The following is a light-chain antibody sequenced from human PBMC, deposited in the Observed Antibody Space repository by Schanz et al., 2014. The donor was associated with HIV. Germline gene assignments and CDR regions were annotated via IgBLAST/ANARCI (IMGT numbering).Light chain of an antibody. Sequence: QSALTQPRYASGSPGQSVTISCTGTRSDVGGYNHVSWYQQHPGSAPKVIIYEVTKRPSGVPDRFSGSKSGNSASLTVSGLQTEDEAEYYCSSYTGTSNLSVLFGGGTKLTVL. CDR3: SSYTGTSNLSVL. CDR1: RSDVGGYNH. J-gene: IGLJ2*01. CDR2: EVT. V-gene: IGLV2-8*01.